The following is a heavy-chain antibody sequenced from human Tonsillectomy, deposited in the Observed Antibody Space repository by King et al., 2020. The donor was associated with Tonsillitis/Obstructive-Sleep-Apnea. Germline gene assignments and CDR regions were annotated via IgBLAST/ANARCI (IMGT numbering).Heavy chain of an antibody. J-gene: IGHJ4*02. CDR1: GFTFRTYG. CDR2: IWYDGSNE. V-gene: IGHV3-33*01. D-gene: IGHD3-22*01. CDR3: ARGGVDGSNYYPDTIDF. Sequence: VQLVESGGGVVQPGRSLRLSCAASGFTFRTYGMHWVRQAPGKGLEWVAVIWYDGSNEYYADSMRGRFTISRDNSKNTLYLQMNSLRAEDTALYYCARGGVDGSNYYPDTIDFWGQGTLVTVSS.